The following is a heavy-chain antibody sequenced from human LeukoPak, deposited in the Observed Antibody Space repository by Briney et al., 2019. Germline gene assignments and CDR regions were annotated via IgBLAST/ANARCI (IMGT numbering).Heavy chain of an antibody. CDR3: ARVGQLPKLGAYYYYYYYMDV. Sequence: SETLSLTCTVSGGSISSYYWSWIRQPAGKGLEWIGRIYTSGSTNYNPSLKSRVTMSVDTSKNQFSLKLSSVTAADTAVYYCARVGQLPKLGAYYYYYYYMDVWGKGITVTVSS. D-gene: IGHD2-2*01. CDR2: IYTSGST. V-gene: IGHV4-4*07. CDR1: GGSISSYY. J-gene: IGHJ6*03.